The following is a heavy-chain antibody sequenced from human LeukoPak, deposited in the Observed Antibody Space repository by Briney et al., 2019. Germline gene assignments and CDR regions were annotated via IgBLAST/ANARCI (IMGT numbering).Heavy chain of an antibody. CDR2: ISTYNDNT. V-gene: IGHV1-18*01. Sequence: GASVKVSCKASGYTFTSDGISWVRQAPGQGLEWMGWISTYNDNTNYAQKFQGKVSMTTDTTTSTAYMELRSLRSDGTAVYYCARGRLEGAIDYWGQGTLVTVSS. D-gene: IGHD3-16*01. CDR3: ARGRLEGAIDY. J-gene: IGHJ4*02. CDR1: GYTFTSDG.